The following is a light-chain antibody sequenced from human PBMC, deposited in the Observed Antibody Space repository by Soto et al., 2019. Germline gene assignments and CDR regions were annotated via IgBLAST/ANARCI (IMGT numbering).Light chain of an antibody. CDR1: SSDVGGYNS. V-gene: IGLV2-8*01. CDR3: SSYAGSHNLV. J-gene: IGLJ2*01. CDR2: EVS. Sequence: QSALTQPPSASGSPGQSVTIPCTGTSSDVGGYNSVSWYQQHPGKVPKLMIYEVSKRPSGVPDRFSGSKSGNTASLTVSGLQAEDEADYYCSSYAGSHNLVFGGGTKVTVL.